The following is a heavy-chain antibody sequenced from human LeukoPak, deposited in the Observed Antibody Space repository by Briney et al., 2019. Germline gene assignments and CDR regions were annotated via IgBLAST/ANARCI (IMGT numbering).Heavy chain of an antibody. CDR3: ARGYDAFDI. CDR1: GGSFSGYY. Sequence: SETLSLTCAVYGGSFSGYYWSWIRQPPGKGLEWIGEIYHSGSTYYNPSLKSRVTISVDRSKNQFSLKLSSVTAADTAVYYCARGYDAFDIWGQGTMVTVSS. V-gene: IGHV4-34*01. J-gene: IGHJ3*02. CDR2: IYHSGST.